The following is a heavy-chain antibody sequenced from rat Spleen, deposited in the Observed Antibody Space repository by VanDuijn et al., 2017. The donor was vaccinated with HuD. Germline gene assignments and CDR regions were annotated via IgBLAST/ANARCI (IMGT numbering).Heavy chain of an antibody. CDR1: GFTFSNYD. Sequence: EVQLVESGGGLVQPGRSLKLSCAASGFTFSNYDMVWVRQAPTKGLEWVATISYGDSSGHSSTYYRDSVKGRFTISRDNAKSTLSLQMDSLRSEDTATDYCARRHYGYTDYFDYWGQGVMVTVSS. CDR3: ARRHYGYTDYFDY. CDR2: ISYGDSSGHSST. J-gene: IGHJ2*01. V-gene: IGHV5S23*01. D-gene: IGHD1-9*01.